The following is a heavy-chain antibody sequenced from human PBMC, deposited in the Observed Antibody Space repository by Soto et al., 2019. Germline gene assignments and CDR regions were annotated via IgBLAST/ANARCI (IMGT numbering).Heavy chain of an antibody. CDR3: ASSSDIVVVPGNYYYYYGMDV. CDR1: GGSISSGGYY. CDR2: IYYSGST. Sequence: QVQLQESGPGLVKPSQTLSLTCTVSGGSISSGGYYWSWIRQHPGKGLEWIGYIYYSGSTYYNPSLKSRVTISVDTSKNQFSLKLSSVTAADTAVYYCASSSDIVVVPGNYYYYYGMDVWGQGTTVTVSS. D-gene: IGHD2-2*01. V-gene: IGHV4-31*03. J-gene: IGHJ6*02.